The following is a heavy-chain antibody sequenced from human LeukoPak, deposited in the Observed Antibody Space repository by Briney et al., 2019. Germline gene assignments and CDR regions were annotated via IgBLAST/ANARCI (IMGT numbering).Heavy chain of an antibody. D-gene: IGHD2-21*02. CDR2: IYYSGST. V-gene: IGHV4-59*08. CDR1: GGSISSYY. CDR3: ARLSVTAIQGYYYYGMDV. J-gene: IGHJ6*02. Sequence: PSETLSLTCTVSGGSISSYYWSWIRQPPGKGLEWIGCIYYSGSTNYNPSLKSRVTISVDTSKNQFSLKLSSVTAADTAVYYCARLSVTAIQGYYYYGMDVWGQGTTVTVSS.